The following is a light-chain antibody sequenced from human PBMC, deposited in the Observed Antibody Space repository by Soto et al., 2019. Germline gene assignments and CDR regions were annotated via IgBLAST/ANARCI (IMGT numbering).Light chain of an antibody. J-gene: IGLJ2*01. CDR3: QSYDSSLSGYVV. CDR1: RSNIGAGYD. Sequence: QSVLTQPPSVSGAPGQRVTISCTGSRSNIGAGYDVHWYQQLPGTAPKLLIYGNSNRPSGVPDRFSGSKSGTSASLAITGLQAEDEAEYYCQSYDSSLSGYVVFGGGTQLTVL. CDR2: GNS. V-gene: IGLV1-40*01.